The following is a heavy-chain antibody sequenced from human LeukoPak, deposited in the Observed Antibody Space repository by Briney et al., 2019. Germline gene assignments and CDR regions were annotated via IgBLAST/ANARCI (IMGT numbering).Heavy chain of an antibody. J-gene: IGHJ4*02. CDR3: AREHCSSTSCYTGY. Sequence: ASVKVSCKASGGTFSSYAISWVRQAPGQGLEWMGWINPNSGGTNYAQKFQGRVTMTRDTSISTAYMELSRLRSDDTAVYYCAREHCSSTSCYTGYWGQGTLVTVSS. D-gene: IGHD2-2*02. V-gene: IGHV1-2*02. CDR1: GGTFSSYA. CDR2: INPNSGGT.